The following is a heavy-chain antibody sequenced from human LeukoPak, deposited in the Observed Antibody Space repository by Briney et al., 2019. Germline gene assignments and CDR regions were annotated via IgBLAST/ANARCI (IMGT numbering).Heavy chain of an antibody. V-gene: IGHV4-4*02. J-gene: IGHJ4*02. CDR1: GGSISNTHW. CDR2: ISYTGST. CDR3: AQGSYYFDY. D-gene: IGHD2-15*01. Sequence: PSETLSLTCAVSGGSISNTHWWSWVRQPPGKGLEWIGEISYTGSTNYNPSLKSRVTISVDKSNNRFSLKLSSVTAADTAVYYCAQGSYYFDYWGQGTLVTVSS.